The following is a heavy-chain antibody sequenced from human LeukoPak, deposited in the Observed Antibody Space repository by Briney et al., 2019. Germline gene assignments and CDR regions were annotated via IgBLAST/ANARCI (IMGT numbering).Heavy chain of an antibody. CDR2: IRYDGSNK. Sequence: GGSLRLSCAASGFTFSSYGMHWARQAPGKGLEWVAFIRYDGSNKYYADSVKGRFTISRDNSKNTLYLQMNSLRAEDTAVYYCAKGPYCSSTSCYRWGLDAFDIWGQGTMVTVPS. V-gene: IGHV3-30*02. J-gene: IGHJ3*02. CDR3: AKGPYCSSTSCYRWGLDAFDI. D-gene: IGHD2-2*01. CDR1: GFTFSSYG.